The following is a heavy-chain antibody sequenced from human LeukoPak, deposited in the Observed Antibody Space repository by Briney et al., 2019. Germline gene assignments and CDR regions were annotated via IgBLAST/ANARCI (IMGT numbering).Heavy chain of an antibody. J-gene: IGHJ4*02. CDR3: ARAPDILTGYNYYFDY. Sequence: ASVKVSCKASAGTFSSYAISWVRQAPGQVIEWMGGVIPIFGTANYAQKFQGRVTITADESTSTAYMELSSLRSEDTAVYYCARAPDILTGYNYYFDYWGQGTLVTVSS. V-gene: IGHV1-69*13. D-gene: IGHD3-9*01. CDR1: AGTFSSYA. CDR2: VIPIFGTA.